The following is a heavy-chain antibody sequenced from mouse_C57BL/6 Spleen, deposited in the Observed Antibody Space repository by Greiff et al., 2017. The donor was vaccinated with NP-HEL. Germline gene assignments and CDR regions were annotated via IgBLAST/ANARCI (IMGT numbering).Heavy chain of an antibody. Sequence: QVQLQQSGAELVRPGTSVKVSCKASGYAFTNYLIEWVKQRPGQGLEWIGLINPGSGGTNYNEKFKGKATLTADKSSSTAYMQLSSLTSEDSAVYFCARGGLLPFAYWGQGTLVTVSA. J-gene: IGHJ3*01. CDR2: INPGSGGT. CDR1: GYAFTNYL. V-gene: IGHV1-54*01. CDR3: ARGGLLPFAY. D-gene: IGHD2-10*01.